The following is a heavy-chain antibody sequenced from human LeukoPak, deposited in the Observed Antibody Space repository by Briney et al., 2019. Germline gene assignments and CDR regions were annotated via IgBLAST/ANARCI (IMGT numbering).Heavy chain of an antibody. J-gene: IGHJ4*02. V-gene: IGHV4-34*01. Sequence: SETLSLTCAVSGGSFSGYYWTWIRQPPGKGLEWIGETNHSGRTNYNPSLKSRVIISVDTSKNQFSLKLSSVTAADTAVYYCARGGQFDYWGQGTLVTVSS. CDR2: TNHSGRT. CDR3: ARGGQFDY. CDR1: GGSFSGYY.